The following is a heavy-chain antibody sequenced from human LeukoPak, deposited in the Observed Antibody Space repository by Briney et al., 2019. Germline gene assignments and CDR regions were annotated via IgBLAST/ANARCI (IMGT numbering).Heavy chain of an antibody. CDR1: GCTFNSYS. CDR3: AREGVVVPAAIPYYYYGMDV. Sequence: SVKVSCKPSGCTFNSYSISWVRQAPGQGLEWMGRIIPILGIANYAQKFQGRVTITADKSTSTAYMELSSLRSEDTAAYYCAREGVVVPAAIPYYYYGMDVWGQGTTVTVSS. CDR2: IIPILGIA. D-gene: IGHD2-2*01. J-gene: IGHJ6*02. V-gene: IGHV1-69*04.